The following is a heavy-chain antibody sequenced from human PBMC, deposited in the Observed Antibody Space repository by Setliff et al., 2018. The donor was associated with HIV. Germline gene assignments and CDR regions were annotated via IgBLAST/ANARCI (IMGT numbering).Heavy chain of an antibody. V-gene: IGHV4-4*07. D-gene: IGHD1-26*01. J-gene: IGHJ4*01. Sequence: SETLSLTCSVSGGFMNNYSWNWIRQPAGKGLEWIGRIYASGNSNYNPSLRSRVTVSVDTSKNRFTLKMTYMTAADTAIYYCANDRYTGSYYPDFWGRGIPGTSPQ. CDR2: IYASGNS. CDR3: ANDRYTGSYYPDF. CDR1: GGFMNNYS.